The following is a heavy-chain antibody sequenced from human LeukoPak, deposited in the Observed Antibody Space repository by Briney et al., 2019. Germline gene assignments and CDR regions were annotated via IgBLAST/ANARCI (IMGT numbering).Heavy chain of an antibody. Sequence: AASVKVSCKASGYTFTSYGISWVRQAPGQGLEWMGWISAYNGNTNYAQKLQGRVTMTTDTSTSTAYMELRSLRSDDTAVYYCANKVVVEDYYYYGMDVWGQGTTVTVSS. CDR2: ISAYNGNT. CDR3: ANKVVVEDYYYYGMDV. CDR1: GYTFTSYG. V-gene: IGHV1-18*01. D-gene: IGHD2-15*01. J-gene: IGHJ6*02.